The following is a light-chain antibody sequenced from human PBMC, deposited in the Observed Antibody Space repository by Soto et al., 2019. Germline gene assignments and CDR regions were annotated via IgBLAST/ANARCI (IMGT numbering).Light chain of an antibody. V-gene: IGKV3-20*01. J-gene: IGKJ3*01. Sequence: EIVLTQSPGTLSLSPGERATLSCRASQSVSSSYLARYQQKPGQAPRLLIYGASSRATGIPDRFSGSGSGTDFTATISRLEPEDFAVYYCQQYASSFTFGPGTKVDIK. CDR2: GAS. CDR1: QSVSSSY. CDR3: QQYASSFT.